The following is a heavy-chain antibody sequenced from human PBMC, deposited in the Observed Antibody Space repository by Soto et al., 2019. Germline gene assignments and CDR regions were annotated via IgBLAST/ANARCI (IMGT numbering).Heavy chain of an antibody. CDR2: ISFNGRKK. D-gene: IGHD3-9*01. Sequence: QEQLVESGGGVVRPGKSLRLSCEASGFNFTYNAMHWVRQAPGKGLEWVAVISFNGRKKFYARSVKGRFTISRDNSKNTLYLQINNLRPGDTAVYYRARNWLRRDDILTPSWNFKLWGQGTLVTAS. CDR3: ARNWLRRDDILTPSWNFKL. CDR1: GFNFTYNA. J-gene: IGHJ2*01. V-gene: IGHV3-30*04.